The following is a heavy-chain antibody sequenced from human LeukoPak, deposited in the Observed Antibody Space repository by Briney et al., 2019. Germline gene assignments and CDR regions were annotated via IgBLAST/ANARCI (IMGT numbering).Heavy chain of an antibody. CDR1: GFTFSSYA. CDR3: AKAPGATHFDY. CDR2: ISGSVGST. J-gene: IGHJ4*02. D-gene: IGHD1-26*01. Sequence: PGGSLRLSCAASGFTFSSYAMSWVRQAPGKGLEWVSVISGSVGSTYYADSVKGRFTISRDNSENTLYLQMNSLSAEDTAVYHCAKAPGATHFDYWGQRALVTVSS. V-gene: IGHV3-23*01.